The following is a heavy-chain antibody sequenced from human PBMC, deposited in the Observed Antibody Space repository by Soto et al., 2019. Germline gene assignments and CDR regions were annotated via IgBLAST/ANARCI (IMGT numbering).Heavy chain of an antibody. CDR3: ARDPLWFENPTIGYWFGP. D-gene: IGHD3-10*01. CDR2: IIPILGIA. Sequence: SVKVSCKASGCTFSSYTISWVRQAPGQGLEWMGRIIPILGIANYAQKFQGRVTITADKSTSTAYMELSSLRSEDTAVYYCARDPLWFENPTIGYWFGPWGQGTLVTVSS. V-gene: IGHV1-69*04. J-gene: IGHJ5*02. CDR1: GCTFSSYT.